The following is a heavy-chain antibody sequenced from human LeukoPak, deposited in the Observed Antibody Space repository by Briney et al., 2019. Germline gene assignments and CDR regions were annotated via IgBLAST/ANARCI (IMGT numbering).Heavy chain of an antibody. CDR2: IWYDGSNK. CDR3: ARDRGAYDSSGPNFDY. D-gene: IGHD3-22*01. CDR1: GFTFSSYA. V-gene: IGHV3-33*08. Sequence: GGSLRLSCAASGFTFSSYAMHWVRQAPGKGLKWVAVIWYDGSNKYYADSVKGRFTISRDNSKNTLYLQMNSLRAEDTAVYYCARDRGAYDSSGPNFDYWGQGTLVTVSS. J-gene: IGHJ4*02.